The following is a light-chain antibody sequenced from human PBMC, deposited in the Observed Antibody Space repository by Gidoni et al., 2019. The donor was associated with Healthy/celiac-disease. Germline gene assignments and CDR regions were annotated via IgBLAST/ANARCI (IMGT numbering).Light chain of an antibody. J-gene: IGLJ3*02. CDR1: SSNIGSNT. Sequence: QSVLTPPPSASGTPGQRVTIPCSGSSSNIGSNTVNWYQQLPGTAPKLLIYSNNQRPSGVPDRFSGSKSGTSASLAISGLQSEDEADYYCAAWDDSLNVWVFGGGTKLTVL. V-gene: IGLV1-44*01. CDR2: SNN. CDR3: AAWDDSLNVWV.